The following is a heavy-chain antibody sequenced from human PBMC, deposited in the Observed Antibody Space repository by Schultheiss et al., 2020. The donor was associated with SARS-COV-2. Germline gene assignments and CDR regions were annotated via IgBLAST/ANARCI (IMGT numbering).Heavy chain of an antibody. V-gene: IGHV3-73*01. CDR2: IRDKSSNYAT. CDR3: TRHPLTMIRGVPYGMDV. D-gene: IGHD3-10*01. CDR1: GFTFSGSA. J-gene: IGHJ6*02. Sequence: GGSLRLSCAASGFTFSGSAIHWVRRASGKGLEWVGRIRDKSSNYATAYVASVKGRFTISRDDSRNTAYLQMNSLKTEDTAVYYCTRHPLTMIRGVPYGMDVWGQGTTVTVSS.